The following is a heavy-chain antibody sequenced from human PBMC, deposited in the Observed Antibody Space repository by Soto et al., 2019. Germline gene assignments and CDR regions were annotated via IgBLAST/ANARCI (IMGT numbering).Heavy chain of an antibody. CDR2: ISYDRSNE. D-gene: IGHD6-13*01. Sequence: QVQLVESGGGVVQPGKSLRLSCAASGFTFSNYGMHWVRQAPGKGLGWVAVISYDRSNEYYADSVKGRFTISRDNSKNTLFLHMNSLRTEDTAVYYCAKDFYSSTSTTFDYWGQGTLVTVSP. J-gene: IGHJ4*02. V-gene: IGHV3-30*18. CDR1: GFTFSNYG. CDR3: AKDFYSSTSTTFDY.